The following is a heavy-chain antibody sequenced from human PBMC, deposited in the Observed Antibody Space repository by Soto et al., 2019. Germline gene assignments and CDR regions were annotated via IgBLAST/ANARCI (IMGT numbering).Heavy chain of an antibody. CDR1: GFTFSSYG. V-gene: IGHV3-33*01. J-gene: IGHJ4*02. CDR2: IWYDGSNK. Sequence: PGGSLRLSCAASGFTFSSYGMHWVRQAPGKGLEWVAVIWYDGSNKYYADSVKGRFTISRDNSKNTLYLQMNSLRAEDTAVYYCARVPSEAAFDYWGQGTLVTVSS. D-gene: IGHD6-13*01. CDR3: ARVPSEAAFDY.